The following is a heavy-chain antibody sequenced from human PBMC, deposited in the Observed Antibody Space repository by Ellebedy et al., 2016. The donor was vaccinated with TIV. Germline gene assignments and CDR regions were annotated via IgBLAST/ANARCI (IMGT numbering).Heavy chain of an antibody. CDR2: ISSSSSYI. CDR3: ARVTILSGIDY. J-gene: IGHJ4*02. Sequence: GESLKISCAASGFTFSSYAMNWVRQAPGKGLEWVSSISSSSSYIYYADSVKGRFTISRDNAKNSLYLQMNSLRAEDTAVYYCARVTILSGIDYWGQGTLVTVSS. D-gene: IGHD3-3*01. CDR1: GFTFSSYA. V-gene: IGHV3-21*01.